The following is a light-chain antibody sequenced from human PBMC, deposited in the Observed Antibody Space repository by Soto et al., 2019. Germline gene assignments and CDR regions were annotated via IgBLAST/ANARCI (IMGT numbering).Light chain of an antibody. CDR3: QQYGSSPIT. CDR1: QSVSSSY. J-gene: IGKJ5*01. CDR2: GAS. V-gene: IGKV3-20*01. Sequence: IVLTQSPVTLSLSPGERATLSCRASQSVSSSYLAWYQQKPGQAPRLLIYGASSRATGIPGRFSGSVSGTDFTLTISRLEPEDFAVYFCQQYGSSPITFGQGTRLEIK.